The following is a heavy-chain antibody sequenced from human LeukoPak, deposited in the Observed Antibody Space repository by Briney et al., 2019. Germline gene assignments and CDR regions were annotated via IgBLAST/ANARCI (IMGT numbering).Heavy chain of an antibody. CDR2: ISSSSSTI. J-gene: IGHJ4*02. Sequence: GGSLRLSCAASGFTVSSNYMSWVRQAPGKGLEWVSYISSSSSTIYYADSVKGRFTISRENAKNSLYLQMNSLRAEDTAVYYCARDQVYDILTGSGGLDYWGQGTLVTVSS. D-gene: IGHD3-9*01. CDR3: ARDQVYDILTGSGGLDY. V-gene: IGHV3-48*04. CDR1: GFTVSSNY.